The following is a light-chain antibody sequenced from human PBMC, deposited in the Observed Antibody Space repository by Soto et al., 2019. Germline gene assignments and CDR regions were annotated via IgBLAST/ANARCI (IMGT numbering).Light chain of an antibody. J-gene: IGKJ1*01. CDR1: QIISSW. Sequence: DIQMTQSPSTLSASLGDRVTITCRASQIISSWLAWYQQKPGKAPKLLIYDASSLETGVPSRFRGSGSGTDFTLTISCLQSEDFETYYCQQYYSFPWTFGQGTKVDIK. CDR3: QQYYSFPWT. V-gene: IGKV1-5*01. CDR2: DAS.